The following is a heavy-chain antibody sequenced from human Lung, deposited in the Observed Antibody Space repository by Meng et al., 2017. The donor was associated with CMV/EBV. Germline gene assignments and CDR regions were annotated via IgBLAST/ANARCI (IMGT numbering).Heavy chain of an antibody. CDR1: GCSFSSSSYY. Sequence: SXTXSLXCTVSGCSFSSSSYYWAWILQPPGRGLEWIGSVDYRGGTYYSPSLKSRVTISVDTSKRQFSLRLSSVTAADTAVYYCARHSQGYGYGEGWFDPWXPGNLV. J-gene: IGHJ5*02. V-gene: IGHV4-39*01. CDR3: ARHSQGYGYGEGWFDP. D-gene: IGHD5-18*01. CDR2: VDYRGGT.